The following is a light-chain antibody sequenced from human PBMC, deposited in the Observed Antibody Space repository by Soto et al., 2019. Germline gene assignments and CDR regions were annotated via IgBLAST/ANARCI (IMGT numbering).Light chain of an antibody. Sequence: QSALTQPASVSGSPGQSITISCTGTRSDVGSYNLVSWYQQHPGKAPKLMIYEGSKRPSGVSNRFSGSKSGNTASLTISGLQAEDEADYYCCSYAGSDVVFGGGTQLTVL. V-gene: IGLV2-23*01. J-gene: IGLJ2*01. CDR3: CSYAGSDVV. CDR1: RSDVGSYNL. CDR2: EGS.